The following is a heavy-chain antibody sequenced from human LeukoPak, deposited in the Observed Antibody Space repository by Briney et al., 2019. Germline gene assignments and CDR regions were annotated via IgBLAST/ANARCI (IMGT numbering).Heavy chain of an antibody. D-gene: IGHD5-18*01. CDR1: GGTFSSYA. Sequence: ASVKVSCKASGGTFSSYAISWVRQAPGQGLEWMGGIIPIFGTANYAQKFQGRVTITADESTSTAYMELSSLRSEDTAVYYCARENGVFGDTGMVYWFDPWGQGTLVTVSS. CDR2: IIPIFGTA. J-gene: IGHJ5*02. V-gene: IGHV1-69*13. CDR3: ARENGVFGDTGMVYWFDP.